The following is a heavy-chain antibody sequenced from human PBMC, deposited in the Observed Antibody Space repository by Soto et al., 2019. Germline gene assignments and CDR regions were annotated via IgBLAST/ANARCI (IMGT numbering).Heavy chain of an antibody. Sequence: GGSLRLSCAASGFTFDTYALNWVRQAPGKGLEWVSAIGSSGSTYYADSVKGRFTISRDTPKKSLYLQMNSLRVEDTAKYYCAKGFRSLEWYSLAPFDYWGQGALVTVSS. V-gene: IGHV3-23*01. D-gene: IGHD3-3*01. J-gene: IGHJ4*02. CDR2: IGSSGST. CDR3: AKGFRSLEWYSLAPFDY. CDR1: GFTFDTYA.